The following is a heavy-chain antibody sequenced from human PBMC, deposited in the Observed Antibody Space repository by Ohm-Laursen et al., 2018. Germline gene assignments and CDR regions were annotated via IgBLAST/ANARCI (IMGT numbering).Heavy chain of an antibody. J-gene: IGHJ5*02. Sequence: SLRLSCAASGFTFSSYDMHWVRQAPGKGLEWVAVMWYDGSDIHYADSVKGRFTISRDNAKNSLYLQMNSLRADDTAVYYCARGAYASWGQGTLVTVSS. V-gene: IGHV3-33*08. CDR1: GFTFSSYD. CDR2: MWYDGSDI. CDR3: ARGAYAS. D-gene: IGHD3-16*01.